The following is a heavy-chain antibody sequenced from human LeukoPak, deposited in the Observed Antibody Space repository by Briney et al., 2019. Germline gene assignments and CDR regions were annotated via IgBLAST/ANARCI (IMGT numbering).Heavy chain of an antibody. D-gene: IGHD6-19*01. CDR3: AREMWPVGVSYFDY. CDR1: GFTFSSYS. V-gene: IGHV3-21*04. CDR2: ISSSSSYI. Sequence: PGGSLRLSCAASGFTFSSYSMNWVRQAPGKGLEWVSSISSSSSYIYYADSVKGRLTISRDNAKNSLYLQMNSLRAEDTAVYYCAREMWPVGVSYFDYWGQGILVTVSS. J-gene: IGHJ4*02.